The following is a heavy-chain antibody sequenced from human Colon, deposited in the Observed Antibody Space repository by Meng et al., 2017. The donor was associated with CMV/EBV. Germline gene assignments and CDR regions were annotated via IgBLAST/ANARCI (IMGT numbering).Heavy chain of an antibody. Sequence: TCTFSGFSLSTSGVGVGWIRQPPGKALEWLALIYWNDDKRFSPSLKSRLTITKDTSKNQVALTMTNMDPVDTATYYCARHYGGNSYPWGQGTLVTVSS. CDR2: IYWNDDK. CDR3: ARHYGGNSYP. CDR1: GFSLSTSGVG. D-gene: IGHD4-23*01. J-gene: IGHJ5*02. V-gene: IGHV2-5*01.